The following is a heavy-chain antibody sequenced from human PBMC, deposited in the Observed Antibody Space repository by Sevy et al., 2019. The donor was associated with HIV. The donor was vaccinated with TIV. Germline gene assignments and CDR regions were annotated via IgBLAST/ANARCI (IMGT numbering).Heavy chain of an antibody. J-gene: IGHJ6*02. CDR1: EFSVTDNY. CDR3: ARDRYYDASVHYYYYYGLDV. Sequence: GGCLRLSCAASEFSVTDNYMSWVRQAPGKGLEWVSTIYSVGSTFYADSVKGRFTISRDNSKNTLYLHMNSLRAEETAVYYCARDRYYDASVHYYYYYGLDVWGQGTTVTVSS. V-gene: IGHV3-66*01. D-gene: IGHD3-22*01. CDR2: IYSVGST.